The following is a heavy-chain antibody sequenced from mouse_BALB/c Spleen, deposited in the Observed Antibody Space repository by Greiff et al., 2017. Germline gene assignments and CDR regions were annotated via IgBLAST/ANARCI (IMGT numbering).Heavy chain of an antibody. CDR3: ARELYYDYDDYAMDY. J-gene: IGHJ4*01. CDR2: IDPANGNT. Sequence: EVQLQQSGAELVKPGASVKLSCTASGFNIKDTYMHWVKQRPEQGLEWIGRIDPANGNTKYDPKFQGKATITADTSSNTAYLQLSSLTSEDTAVYYCARELYYDYDDYAMDYWGQGTSVTVSS. D-gene: IGHD2-4*01. CDR1: GFNIKDTY. V-gene: IGHV14-3*02.